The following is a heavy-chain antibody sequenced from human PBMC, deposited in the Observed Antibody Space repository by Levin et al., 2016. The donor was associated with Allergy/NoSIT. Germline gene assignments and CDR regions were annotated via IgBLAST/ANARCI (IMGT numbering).Heavy chain of an antibody. J-gene: IGHJ4*02. D-gene: IGHD3-10*01. V-gene: IGHV4-30-2*01. CDR2: IYHSGST. CDR3: ARGFNPHYYGSGSSYYFDY. Sequence: PGKGLEWIGYIYHSGSTYYNPSLKSRVTISVDRSKNQFSLKLSSVTAADTAVYYCARGFNPHYYGSGSSYYFDYWGQGTLVTVSS.